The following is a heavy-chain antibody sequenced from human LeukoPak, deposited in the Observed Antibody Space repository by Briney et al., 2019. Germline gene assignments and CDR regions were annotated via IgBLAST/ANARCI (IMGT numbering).Heavy chain of an antibody. CDR3: AKDVSGYYYTGAFDI. V-gene: IGHV3-23*01. J-gene: IGHJ3*02. D-gene: IGHD3-22*01. CDR1: GFTFSSYW. Sequence: GGSLRLSCEASGFTFSSYWMSWVRQAPGKGLEWVSAISGSGGSTYYADSVKGRFAISRDNSKNTLYLQMNSLRAEDTAVYYCAKDVSGYYYTGAFDIWGQGTMVTVSS. CDR2: ISGSGGST.